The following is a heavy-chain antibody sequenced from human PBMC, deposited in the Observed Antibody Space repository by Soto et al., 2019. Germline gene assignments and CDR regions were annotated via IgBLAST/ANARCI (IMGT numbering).Heavy chain of an antibody. CDR2: IYYSGST. Sequence: QVQLQESGPGLVKPSQTLSLTCTVSGGSISSGGYYWSWIRQHPGKGLEWIGYIYYSGSTYYNPSLKSRVTISVDTSKNQSSLKLSSVTAADTAVYYCARSSVAGTGWFDPWGQGTLVTVSS. J-gene: IGHJ5*02. D-gene: IGHD6-19*01. V-gene: IGHV4-31*03. CDR1: GGSISSGGYY. CDR3: ARSSVAGTGWFDP.